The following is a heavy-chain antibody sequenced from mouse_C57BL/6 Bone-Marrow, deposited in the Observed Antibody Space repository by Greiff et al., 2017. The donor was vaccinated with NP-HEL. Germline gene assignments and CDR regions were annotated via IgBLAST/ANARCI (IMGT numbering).Heavy chain of an antibody. D-gene: IGHD3-2*02. CDR3: AREGDSSGSYYAMDY. Sequence: EVQLVESGPGLVKPSQSLSLTCSVTGYSITSGYYWNWIRQFPGNKLEWMGYISYDGSNNYNPSLKNRISITRDTSKNQFFLKLNSVTTEDTATYYCAREGDSSGSYYAMDYWGQGTSVTVSS. CDR1: GYSITSGYY. CDR2: ISYDGSN. V-gene: IGHV3-6*01. J-gene: IGHJ4*01.